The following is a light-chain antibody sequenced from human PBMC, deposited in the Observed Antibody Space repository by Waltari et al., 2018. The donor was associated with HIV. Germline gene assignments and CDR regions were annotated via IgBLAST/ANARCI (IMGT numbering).Light chain of an antibody. CDR2: SSN. CDR1: TGAVSTSSY. CDR3: LLYYGGRRPSWV. J-gene: IGLJ3*02. Sequence: VVTQELSLTVSPGGTVTLTCASSTGAVSTSSYASWFQQRPGQAPRPLIFSSNKRHSWTPEHISGSLRGDKAALTLSPVQPEDEADYYCLLYYGGRRPSWVFGGGTKLTVL. V-gene: IGLV7-43*01.